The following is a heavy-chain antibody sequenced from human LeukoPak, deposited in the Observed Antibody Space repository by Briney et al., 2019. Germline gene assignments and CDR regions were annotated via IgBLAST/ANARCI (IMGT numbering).Heavy chain of an antibody. J-gene: IGHJ4*02. V-gene: IGHV4-39*01. CDR1: GGSISSSSYY. D-gene: IGHD2-15*01. CDR2: IYYSGST. CDR3: ARGDCSGGSCYLFDY. Sequence: SETLSLTCTVSGGSISSSSYYWGWIRQPPGKGLEWMGSIYYSGSTYYNPSLKSRVTISVGTSKNLFSLKLSSVTAADTAVYYCARGDCSGGSCYLFDYWGQGALVTVSS.